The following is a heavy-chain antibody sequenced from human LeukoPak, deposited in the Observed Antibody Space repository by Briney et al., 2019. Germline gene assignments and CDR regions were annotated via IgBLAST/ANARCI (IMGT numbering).Heavy chain of an antibody. CDR3: ARVKMVRGVRGAFDI. V-gene: IGHV4-59*08. Sequence: SETLSLTCTVSGGSISSYYWSWIRQPPGKGLEWIGYIYYSGSTNYNPSLKSRVTISVDTSKNQFSLKLSSVTAADTAVYYCARVKMVRGVRGAFDIWGQGTMVTVSS. D-gene: IGHD3-10*01. CDR2: IYYSGST. CDR1: GGSISSYY. J-gene: IGHJ3*02.